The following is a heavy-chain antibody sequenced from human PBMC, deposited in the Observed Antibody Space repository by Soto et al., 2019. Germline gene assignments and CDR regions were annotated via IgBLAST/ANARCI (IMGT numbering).Heavy chain of an antibody. V-gene: IGHV3-48*01. Sequence: GGSLRLSCAASGFTFSSYSMNWVRQAPGKGLEWVSYISSSSSTIYYADSVKGRFTISRDNAKNSLYLQMNSLRAEDTAVYYCARAPLPQAGTTARYKWFDPWGQGTLVTVSS. CDR1: GFTFSSYS. D-gene: IGHD1-7*01. CDR2: ISSSSSTI. J-gene: IGHJ5*02. CDR3: ARAPLPQAGTTARYKWFDP.